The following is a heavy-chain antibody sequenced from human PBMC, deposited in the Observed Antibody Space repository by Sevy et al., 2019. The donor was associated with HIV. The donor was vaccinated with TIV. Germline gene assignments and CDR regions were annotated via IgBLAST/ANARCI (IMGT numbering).Heavy chain of an antibody. CDR3: ARAGTSGRDGYNYVGY. V-gene: IGHV3-74*01. CDR1: GSSFSHSY. Sequence: GSLRLSCAVSGSSFSHSYMHWVRQSPGKGLMWVSRVNSDGLITTYADSVKGRFTISRDNAKNSLYLQMNSLRAEDTAVYYCARAGTSGRDGYNYVGYWGQGTLVTVSS. CDR2: VNSDGLIT. J-gene: IGHJ4*02. D-gene: IGHD5-12*01.